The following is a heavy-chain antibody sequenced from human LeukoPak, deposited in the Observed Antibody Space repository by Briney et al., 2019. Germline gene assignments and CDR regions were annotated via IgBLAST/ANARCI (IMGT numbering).Heavy chain of an antibody. V-gene: IGHV3-7*03. CDR1: GFTFSSYW. J-gene: IGHJ4*02. Sequence: PGGSLRLSCAASGFTFSSYWMSWVRQAPGKGLEWVANIKQDGSEKYYVDSVKGRFTISRDNSKNTLYLQMNSLRAEDTAVYYCAKWGCSGGSCYPFAYWGQGTLVTVSS. D-gene: IGHD2-15*01. CDR3: AKWGCSGGSCYPFAY. CDR2: IKQDGSEK.